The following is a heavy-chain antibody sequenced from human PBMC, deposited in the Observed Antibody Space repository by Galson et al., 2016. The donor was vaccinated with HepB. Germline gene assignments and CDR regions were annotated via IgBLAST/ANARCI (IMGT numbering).Heavy chain of an antibody. CDR3: IHGSGYLDY. CDR1: GFNFNDAW. V-gene: IGHV3-15*01. D-gene: IGHD3-10*01. Sequence: SLRLSCAASGFNFNDAWMTWVRQAPGKGLEWIGLIKSKSYGETTDYAAPVQGRFTMSRDDSKDMLFLQMNSLKTEDNAVYYCIHGSGYLDYWGQGTLVTVSS. CDR2: IKSKSYGETT. J-gene: IGHJ4*02.